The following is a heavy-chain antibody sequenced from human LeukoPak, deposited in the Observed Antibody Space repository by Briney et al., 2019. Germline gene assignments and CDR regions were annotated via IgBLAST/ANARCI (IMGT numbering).Heavy chain of an antibody. D-gene: IGHD6-13*01. CDR3: ARAASSSWITEYFQH. CDR1: GYTFTSYD. CDR2: INPSGGST. J-gene: IGHJ1*01. Sequence: ASVKVSCKASGYTFTSYDINWVRQATGQGLEWMGIINPSGGSTSYAQKFQGRVTMTRDTSTSTVYMELSSLRSEDTAVYYCARAASSSWITEYFQHWGQGTLVTVSS. V-gene: IGHV1-46*01.